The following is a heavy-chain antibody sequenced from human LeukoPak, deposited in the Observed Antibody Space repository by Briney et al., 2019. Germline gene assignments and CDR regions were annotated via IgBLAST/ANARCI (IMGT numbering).Heavy chain of an antibody. Sequence: PSETLSLTCTVSSGSISDSIYHWAWIRQPPGKGLEWIGNIYYRGNTWYSPSLKGRVTISVDTSKNQFSLRLESVTAADTAVYYCARHVSAYSSGLPYYMDVWGKGTTVTVSS. CDR3: ARHVSAYSSGLPYYMDV. CDR2: IYYRGNT. J-gene: IGHJ6*03. V-gene: IGHV4-39*01. D-gene: IGHD6-19*01. CDR1: SGSISDSIYH.